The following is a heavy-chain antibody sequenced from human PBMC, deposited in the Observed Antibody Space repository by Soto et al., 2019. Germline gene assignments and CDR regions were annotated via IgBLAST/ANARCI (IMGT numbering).Heavy chain of an antibody. D-gene: IGHD5-12*01. Sequence: ASVKASCTDSGYTKNRNDMYWAQQEKGQGLEWMGWMNPNSGNTGYAQKFQGRVTMTRNTSISTAYMGLSSLRSGDTAVYYCSSRGYDSYYYYYMDVWGKGTTVTVSS. CDR1: GYTKNRND. V-gene: IGHV1-8*01. CDR2: MNPNSGNT. CDR3: SSRGYDSYYYYYMDV. J-gene: IGHJ6*03.